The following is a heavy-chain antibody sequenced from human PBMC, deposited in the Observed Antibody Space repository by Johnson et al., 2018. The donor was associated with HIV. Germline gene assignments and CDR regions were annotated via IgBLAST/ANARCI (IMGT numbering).Heavy chain of an antibody. D-gene: IGHD6-13*01. V-gene: IGHV3-20*04. Sequence: VQLVESGGGLVQPGGSLRLSCAASGFNFDDYGMTWVRQAPGKGLEWVSGINWNGGSTGYADSVKGRFTISRDNSKNTLYLQMNNVRAEDTAVYYCAKDWAYSSSLYVFFFFFFFWGQGTMVTVSS. CDR3: AKDWAYSSSLYVFFFFFFF. CDR2: INWNGGST. CDR1: GFNFDDYG. J-gene: IGHJ3*01.